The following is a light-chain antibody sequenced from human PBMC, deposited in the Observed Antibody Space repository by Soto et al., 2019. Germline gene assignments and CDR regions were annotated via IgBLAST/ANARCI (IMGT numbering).Light chain of an antibody. Sequence: AIRMTQSPSSFSASTGDRVTITCRASQGISSYLALYQQKPGKAPKLLIYAASTLQSGVPSRFSGSGSGTEFTLTISSLQPDDFATYYCQQYNSYSATFGQGTKVDI. CDR2: AAS. J-gene: IGKJ1*01. CDR1: QGISSY. V-gene: IGKV1-8*01. CDR3: QQYNSYSAT.